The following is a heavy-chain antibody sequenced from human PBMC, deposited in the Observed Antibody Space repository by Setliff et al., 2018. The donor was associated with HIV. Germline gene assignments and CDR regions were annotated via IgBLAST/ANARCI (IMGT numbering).Heavy chain of an antibody. Sequence: SETLSLTCTVSGGSISSGSYYWSWIRQPAGKGLEWIGHIYTRGSTNYNPSLKSRVTISIDTSKNQFSLKLTSLTAADTAVYFCARQAERDDDSCYHLDSWGQGILVTVSS. D-gene: IGHD2-15*01. CDR3: ARQAERDDDSCYHLDS. CDR2: IYTRGST. CDR1: GGSISSGSYY. J-gene: IGHJ4*02. V-gene: IGHV4-61*09.